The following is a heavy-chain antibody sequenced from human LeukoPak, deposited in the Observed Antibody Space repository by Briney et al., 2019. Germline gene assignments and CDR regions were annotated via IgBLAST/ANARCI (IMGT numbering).Heavy chain of an antibody. V-gene: IGHV5-51*01. D-gene: IGHD5-18*01. J-gene: IGHJ3*02. CDR3: ARQKYSSGLDAFDI. CDR2: IYPGDSVT. Sequence: GESLKISCKGSGYSFTNYWIGWVRQMPGKGLEWMTIIYPGDSVTRYSPSFQGQVTISADKSINTAYLQWSSLKSSDSAMYYCARQKYSSGLDAFDIWGQGTMVTVSS. CDR1: GYSFTNYW.